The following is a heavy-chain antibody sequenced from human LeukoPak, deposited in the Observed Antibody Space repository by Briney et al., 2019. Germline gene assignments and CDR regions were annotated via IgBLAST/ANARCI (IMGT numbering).Heavy chain of an antibody. CDR3: ALLAVASDFDY. CDR2: IGSSGSTT. D-gene: IGHD6-19*01. J-gene: IGHJ4*02. CDR1: GFPFSFYE. Sequence: PGGSLRLSCAVSGFPFSFYEVNWVRQAPGQGPEWVSNIGSSGSTTYYADSVKGRFSISRDNAKGSLYLHMNSLRVEDTAVYYCALLAVASDFDYWGQRALVTVSS. V-gene: IGHV3-48*03.